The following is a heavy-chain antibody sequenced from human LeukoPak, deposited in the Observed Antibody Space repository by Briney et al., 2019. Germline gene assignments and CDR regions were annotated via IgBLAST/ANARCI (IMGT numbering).Heavy chain of an antibody. J-gene: IGHJ5*02. CDR2: IRYDGSNK. V-gene: IGHV3-30*02. D-gene: IGHD1-1*01. CDR1: GFTFSSYG. Sequence: GGSLRLSYAASGFTFSSYGMHWVRQAPGKGLEWVAFIRYDGSNKYYADSVKGRFTISRDNSKNTLYLQMNSLRAEDTAVYYCARDGIRSRQLARFDPWGQGTLVTVSS. CDR3: ARDGIRSRQLARFDP.